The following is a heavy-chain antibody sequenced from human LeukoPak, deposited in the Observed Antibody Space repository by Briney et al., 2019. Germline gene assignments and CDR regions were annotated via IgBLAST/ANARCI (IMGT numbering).Heavy chain of an antibody. J-gene: IGHJ4*02. Sequence: GGSLRLSCAASGFTFSSYWMHWVRQVPGKGLVWVARINPGGSSITYADSVKGRFTISRDNAKNTLYLQMDSLRAEDTGVYYCARSNQADDYWGQGTPVTVSS. CDR3: ARSNQADDY. CDR1: GFTFSSYW. V-gene: IGHV3-74*01. CDR2: INPGGSSI. D-gene: IGHD1-14*01.